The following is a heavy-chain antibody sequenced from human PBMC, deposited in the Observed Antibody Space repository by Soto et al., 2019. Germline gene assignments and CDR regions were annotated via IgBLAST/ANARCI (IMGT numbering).Heavy chain of an antibody. CDR3: ARLVGHFWSGYYYYFDY. V-gene: IGHV3-21*01. D-gene: IGHD3-3*02. J-gene: IGHJ4*02. CDR2: ISSSSSYI. CDR1: GFTFSIYS. Sequence: EVQLVESGGGLVKPGGSLRLTCAASGFTFSIYSMNWVRQAPGKGLEWVSSISSSSSYIYYADSVKGRFTISRDNAKNSLYLQMNSLRAEDTAVYYCARLVGHFWSGYYYYFDYCRQGTLVTVSS.